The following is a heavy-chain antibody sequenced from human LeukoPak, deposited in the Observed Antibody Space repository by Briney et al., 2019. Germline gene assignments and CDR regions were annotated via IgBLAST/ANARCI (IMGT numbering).Heavy chain of an antibody. CDR2: IKQDGSEK. Sequence: GGPLRLSCAASGFTFSSYWMSWVRQAPGKGLEWVANIKQDGSEKYYVDSVKGRFTISRDNAKNSLYLQMNSLRAEDTAVYYCARGIAAAGLYYFDYWGQGTLVTVSS. J-gene: IGHJ4*02. CDR3: ARGIAAAGLYYFDY. CDR1: GFTFSSYW. V-gene: IGHV3-7*04. D-gene: IGHD6-13*01.